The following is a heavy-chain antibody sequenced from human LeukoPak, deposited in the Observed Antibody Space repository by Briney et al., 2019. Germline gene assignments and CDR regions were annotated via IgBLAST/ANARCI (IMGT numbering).Heavy chain of an antibody. CDR2: MWYDGRNK. Sequence: PGGSLRLSCAASGXTFNSYGVHWVRQAPGKGLEWVAVMWYDGRNKYYADSVKGRFTISRDNSKNTLNLQMNSLRAEDTAVYYCARDGYYDFWSGPFDFWGQGTLVTVSS. CDR3: ARDGYYDFWSGPFDF. D-gene: IGHD3-3*01. V-gene: IGHV3-33*01. CDR1: GXTFNSYG. J-gene: IGHJ4*02.